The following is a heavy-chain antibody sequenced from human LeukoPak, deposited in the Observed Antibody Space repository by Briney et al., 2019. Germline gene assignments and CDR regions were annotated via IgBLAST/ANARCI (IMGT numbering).Heavy chain of an antibody. CDR1: GFTFDDYG. Sequence: GGSLRLSCAASGFTFDDYGMSWVRQAPGKGLEWVSGINWNGGSTGYADSVKGRFTISRDNAKNSLYLQMNSLRAEDTALYHCASVSFMVRGVIIKTPAPFDYWGQGTLVTVSS. CDR2: INWNGGST. D-gene: IGHD3-10*01. CDR3: ASVSFMVRGVIIKTPAPFDY. V-gene: IGHV3-20*01. J-gene: IGHJ4*02.